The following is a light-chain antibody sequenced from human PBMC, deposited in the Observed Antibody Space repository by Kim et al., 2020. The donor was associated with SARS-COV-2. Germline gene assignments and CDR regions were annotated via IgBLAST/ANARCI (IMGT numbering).Light chain of an antibody. V-gene: IGKV1-27*01. CDR3: QTYGTSPYT. J-gene: IGKJ2*01. Sequence: ASVGGSATISWRAQQVIRKYLAWYQQKPGKIPRLLIHAVSILATGVPSRFSGSGSGTDFALTISGLQPEDFGVYYCQTYGTSPYTFGQGTKLEIK. CDR2: AVS. CDR1: QVIRKY.